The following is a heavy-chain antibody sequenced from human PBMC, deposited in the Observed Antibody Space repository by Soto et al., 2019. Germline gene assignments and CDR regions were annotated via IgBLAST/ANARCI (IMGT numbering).Heavy chain of an antibody. D-gene: IGHD3-3*01. CDR3: ARVPGDFWSGYYSWFDP. CDR2: IYHSGST. CDR1: GGSISSGGYS. Sequence: QLQLQESGSGLVKPSQTLSLTCAVSGGSISSGGYSWSWIRQPPGKGLEGIGYIYHSGSTSYNPALNSRVTISVDRSKNQFSLKMSSVTAADTAVYYCARVPGDFWSGYYSWFDPWGQGTLVTVSS. V-gene: IGHV4-30-2*01. J-gene: IGHJ5*02.